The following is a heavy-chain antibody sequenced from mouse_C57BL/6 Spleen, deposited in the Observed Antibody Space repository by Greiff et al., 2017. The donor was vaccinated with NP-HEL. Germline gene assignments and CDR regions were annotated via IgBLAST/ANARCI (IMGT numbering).Heavy chain of an antibody. CDR1: GYAFTNYL. V-gene: IGHV1-54*01. J-gene: IGHJ3*01. CDR2: INPGSGGT. Sequence: VQLQQSGAELVRPGTSVKVSCKASGYAFTNYLIEWVKQRPGQGLEWIGVINPGSGGTNYNEKFKGKATLTADKSSSTAYMQLSSLTSEDSAIYYCASRDYGSSYKFAYWGQGTLVTVSA. CDR3: ASRDYGSSYKFAY. D-gene: IGHD1-1*01.